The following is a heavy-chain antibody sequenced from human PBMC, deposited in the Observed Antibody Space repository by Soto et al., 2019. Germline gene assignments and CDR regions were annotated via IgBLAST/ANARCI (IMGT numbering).Heavy chain of an antibody. J-gene: IGHJ4*02. Sequence: GGSLRLSCAASGFTFSSYGIHWVRQAPGKGLEWVAVISYDGSNKYYADSVKGRFTISRDNSKNTLFLQMNSLRAEDTAVYYCAKDPGVDVLRFLEWSGLDYWGQGTLVTVSS. D-gene: IGHD3-3*01. CDR1: GFTFSSYG. CDR3: AKDPGVDVLRFLEWSGLDY. CDR2: ISYDGSNK. V-gene: IGHV3-30*18.